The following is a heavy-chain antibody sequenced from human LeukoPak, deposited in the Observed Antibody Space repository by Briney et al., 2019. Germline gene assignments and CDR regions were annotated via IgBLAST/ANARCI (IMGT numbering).Heavy chain of an antibody. Sequence: PGGSLRLSCAVSGLTYNRFTMSWVRQAPGKGLEWVSTIGGSSGSTYYADSVKGRFTISRDNSKNTLYLQMNSLRAEDTAVYYCAKDTPRTHSGFDYWGQGTLVTVSS. CDR3: AKDTPRTHSGFDY. V-gene: IGHV3-23*01. D-gene: IGHD3-10*01. CDR1: GLTYNRFT. CDR2: IGGSSGST. J-gene: IGHJ4*02.